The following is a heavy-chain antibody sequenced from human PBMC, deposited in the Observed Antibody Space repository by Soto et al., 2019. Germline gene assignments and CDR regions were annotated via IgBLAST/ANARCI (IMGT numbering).Heavy chain of an antibody. V-gene: IGHV4-30-2*01. CDR1: GGSISSGGYS. D-gene: IGHD1-1*01. Sequence: SLSRSCSVSGGSISSGGYSWTWIRQPPGKGLEWIGYVHHTGSTTYNPSLKTRVNISVDRPNNQFFLTLTSATAEDSAIYYCARGLWNDVFQYWGRGILVTVSS. J-gene: IGHJ1*01. CDR2: VHHTGST. CDR3: ARGLWNDVFQY.